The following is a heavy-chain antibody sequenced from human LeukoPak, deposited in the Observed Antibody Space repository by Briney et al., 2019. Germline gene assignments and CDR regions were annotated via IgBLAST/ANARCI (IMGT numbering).Heavy chain of an antibody. J-gene: IGHJ3*02. Sequence: ASVKVSCKASGYTFTSYGISWVRQAPGQGLEWMGWISAYNGNTNYAQKLQGRVTMTTDTSTSTAYMELRSLRSDDTAVYYCATRYYYGSSGYSVGAFDIWGQGTMVTVSS. CDR2: ISAYNGNT. D-gene: IGHD3-22*01. CDR3: ATRYYYGSSGYSVGAFDI. V-gene: IGHV1-18*01. CDR1: GYTFTSYG.